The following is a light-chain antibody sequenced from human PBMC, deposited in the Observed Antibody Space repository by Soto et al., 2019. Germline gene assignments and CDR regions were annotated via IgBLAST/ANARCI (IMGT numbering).Light chain of an antibody. CDR3: QQSYSTLRT. CDR2: AAS. J-gene: IGKJ1*01. V-gene: IGKV1-27*01. Sequence: DIQMTQSPSSLSASVGDRVTLTCRASEGISNYLAWYQQKPGKVPKLLIYAASTLQSGVPSRFSGSGSGTEFTLTINSLQPEDVAIYYCQQSYSTLRTFGQGTKVEIK. CDR1: EGISNY.